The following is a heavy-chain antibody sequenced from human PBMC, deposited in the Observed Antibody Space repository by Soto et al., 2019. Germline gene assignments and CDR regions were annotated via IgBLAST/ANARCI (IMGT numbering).Heavy chain of an antibody. Sequence: SETLSLTCTVSGGSISSYYWSWIRQPAGKPLEWIGRIYTSGSTNYNPSLKSRVTMSVDTSKNQFSLTLSSMTAADTAVYYCAREGASGFGMDVWGQGTTVTVSS. CDR1: GGSISSYY. V-gene: IGHV4-4*07. CDR2: IYTSGST. D-gene: IGHD1-26*01. J-gene: IGHJ6*02. CDR3: AREGASGFGMDV.